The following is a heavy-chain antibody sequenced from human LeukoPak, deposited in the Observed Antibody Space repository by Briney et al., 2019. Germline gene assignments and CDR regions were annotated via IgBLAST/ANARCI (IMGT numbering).Heavy chain of an antibody. D-gene: IGHD5-12*01. CDR1: GFTFSSYT. Sequence: GRSLRLSCAASGFTFSSYTMNWVRQAPGKGLEWVSYISGGRTYTFYADSVMGRFTISRDNAKNSMYLHMSSLRAEDTAVYYCARVRDLYRDYWGQGILVTVSS. J-gene: IGHJ4*02. CDR3: ARVRDLYRDY. CDR2: ISGGRTYT. V-gene: IGHV3-21*01.